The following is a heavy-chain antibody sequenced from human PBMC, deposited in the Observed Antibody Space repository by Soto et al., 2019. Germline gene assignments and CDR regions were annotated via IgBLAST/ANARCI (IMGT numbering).Heavy chain of an antibody. CDR3: ARTDCSSTSCYNYYYYRLHV. CDR2: INPGNGDT. V-gene: IGHV1-3*01. Sequence: ASVKVSCKTSGYSFTKYGLHWVRQAPGQRLEWMGWINPGNGDTKYSQKFQGRVTITRDTSATTAYMELSSLRSEDSAVFYCARTDCSSTSCYNYYYYRLHVWGQGTTVTVS. D-gene: IGHD2-2*01. CDR1: GYSFTKYG. J-gene: IGHJ6*02.